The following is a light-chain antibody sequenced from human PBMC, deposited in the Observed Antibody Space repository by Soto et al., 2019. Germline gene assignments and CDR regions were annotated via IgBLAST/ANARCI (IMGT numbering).Light chain of an antibody. CDR2: DVS. CDR1: SSDVGGYNY. V-gene: IGLV2-14*01. J-gene: IGLJ1*01. Sequence: LTQPASVSGSPGQSITISCTGTSSDVGGYNYVSWYQQHPGKAPKLMIYDVSNRPSGVSNRFSGSKSGNTASLTISGLQAEDEADYYCSSYTSSSTLYVFGTGTQLTVL. CDR3: SSYTSSSTLYV.